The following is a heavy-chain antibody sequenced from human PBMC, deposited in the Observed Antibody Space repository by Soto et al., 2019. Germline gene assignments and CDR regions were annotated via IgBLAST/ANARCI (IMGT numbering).Heavy chain of an antibody. Sequence: DVQLVESGGDLVQPGGSLRLSFAASGFTFSDHHMDWVRRAPGKGLEWLGRITNKASSYTAQYAASVQGRFTITRDDSKSSLYLQMNGLKTEDTAIYYCVRYAGWRDNPYWFDSWGQGTLVTVCS. CDR1: GFTFSDHH. CDR2: ITNKASSYTA. J-gene: IGHJ5*01. D-gene: IGHD1-1*01. CDR3: VRYAGWRDNPYWFDS. V-gene: IGHV3-72*01.